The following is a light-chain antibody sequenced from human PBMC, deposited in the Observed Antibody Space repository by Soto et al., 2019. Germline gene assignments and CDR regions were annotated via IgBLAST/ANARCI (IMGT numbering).Light chain of an antibody. CDR1: QSVASDY. CDR2: GAS. J-gene: IGKJ1*01. V-gene: IGKV3-20*01. CDR3: QQYQSSRWT. Sequence: EIVLTQSPGTLSLSPGERATLSCRASQSVASDYLAWYQHTPGQAPRLLIYGASSRATGIPDRFSGSGSGTDFTLTISSLEPEDFAVYYCQQYQSSRWTFGQGTKVEAK.